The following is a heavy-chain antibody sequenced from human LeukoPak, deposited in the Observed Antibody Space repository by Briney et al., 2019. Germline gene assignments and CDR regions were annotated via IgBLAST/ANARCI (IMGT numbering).Heavy chain of an antibody. V-gene: IGHV1-2*02. Sequence: ASVKVSCKASGYTFSNYYIHWVRQAPGQGLEWMGWIEAESSGRNYAQKFQDRVTMTRDRSISTVYMEVTSLKSDDTAVYYCATLIVQWYGAWGQGTLVTVSS. CDR3: ATLIVQWYGA. D-gene: IGHD2-15*01. CDR2: IEAESSGR. CDR1: GYTFSNYY. J-gene: IGHJ4*02.